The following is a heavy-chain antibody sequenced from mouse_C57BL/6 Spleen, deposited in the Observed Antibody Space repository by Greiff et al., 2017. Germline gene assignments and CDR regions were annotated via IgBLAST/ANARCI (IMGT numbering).Heavy chain of an antibody. CDR3: ARDGYDPYAMDY. J-gene: IGHJ4*01. CDR1: GFTFSDYG. D-gene: IGHD2-2*01. CDR2: ISSGSSTI. V-gene: IGHV5-17*01. Sequence: EVHLVESGGGLVKPGGSLKLSCAASGFTFSDYGMHWVRQAPEKGLEWVAYISSGSSTIYYADTVKGRFTISRDNAKNTLFLQMTSLRSEDTAMYYCARDGYDPYAMDYWGQGTSVTVAS.